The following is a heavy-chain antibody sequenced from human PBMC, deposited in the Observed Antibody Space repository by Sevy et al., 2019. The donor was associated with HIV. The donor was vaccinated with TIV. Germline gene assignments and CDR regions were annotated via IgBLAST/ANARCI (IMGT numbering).Heavy chain of an antibody. D-gene: IGHD6-13*01. J-gene: IGHJ4*02. CDR1: GFTFSDHY. Sequence: GGSLRLSCVASGFTFSDHYMEWVRQAPGKGLEWVGRTRNKADGYTTEYAASVKGRFTISRDDSKNSLYVQMNSLKTEDTAVYYCATHAGIAAAGRVFDYWGQGTLVTFSS. CDR3: ATHAGIAAAGRVFDY. V-gene: IGHV3-72*01. CDR2: TRNKADGYTT.